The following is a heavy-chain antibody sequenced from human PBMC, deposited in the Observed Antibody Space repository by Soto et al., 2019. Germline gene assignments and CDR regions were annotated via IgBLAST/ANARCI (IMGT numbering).Heavy chain of an antibody. J-gene: IGHJ1*01. CDR1: GFTFSLHG. Sequence: PGGSLRLSCAASGFTFSLHGMQWAPHAPGKGLEWVALIWYDGTRESYADSLKGRFTISRDQSESTLYLQMNRLRADDTAVYYCASDIFFGAYDLWGQGTLVTVSS. CDR3: ASDIFFGAYDL. D-gene: IGHD1-1*01. CDR2: IWYDGTRE. V-gene: IGHV3-33*01.